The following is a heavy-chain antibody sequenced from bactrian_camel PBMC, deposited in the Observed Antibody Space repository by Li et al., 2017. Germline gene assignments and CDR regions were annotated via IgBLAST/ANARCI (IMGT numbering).Heavy chain of an antibody. D-gene: IGHD7*01. Sequence: VQLVESGGGSEQAGGSLRLSCAAHGYTYLRDCVGWFRQAPGKEREGVAIIYTGGYTYYGDSDKGRFTISEGNAKNTMYLQLRNLEPEDTAVYYCAADLRVPGSANWGGCSFDSWGQGTQVTVS. V-gene: IGHV3S55*01. CDR3: AADLRVPGSANWGGCSFDS. CDR1: GYTYLRDC. J-gene: IGHJ6*01. CDR2: IYTGGYT.